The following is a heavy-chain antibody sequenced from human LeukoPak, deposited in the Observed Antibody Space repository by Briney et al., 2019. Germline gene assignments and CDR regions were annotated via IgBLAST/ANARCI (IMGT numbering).Heavy chain of an antibody. CDR3: ARDPRIAVAGKYFDY. D-gene: IGHD6-19*01. Sequence: ASVKVSCKASEYTFTGYYMHWVRQAPGQGLEWMGRINPNSGGANYAQKFQGRVTMTRDTSISTAYMELSRLRSDDTAVYYCARDPRIAVAGKYFDYWGQGTLVTVSS. V-gene: IGHV1-2*06. J-gene: IGHJ4*02. CDR2: INPNSGGA. CDR1: EYTFTGYY.